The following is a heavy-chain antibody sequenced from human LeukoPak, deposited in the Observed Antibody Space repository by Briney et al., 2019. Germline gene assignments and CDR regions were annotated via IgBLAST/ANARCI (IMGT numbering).Heavy chain of an antibody. CDR3: ARGGRGEEMATINAFDI. Sequence: ASVKVSCKASGGTFSSYAISWVRQAPGQGLEWMGRIIPIFGTANYAQKFQGRVTITTDESTSTAYMELSSLRSEDTAVYYCARGGRGEEMATINAFDIWGQRTMVTVSS. CDR2: IIPIFGTA. V-gene: IGHV1-69*05. J-gene: IGHJ3*02. CDR1: GGTFSSYA. D-gene: IGHD5-24*01.